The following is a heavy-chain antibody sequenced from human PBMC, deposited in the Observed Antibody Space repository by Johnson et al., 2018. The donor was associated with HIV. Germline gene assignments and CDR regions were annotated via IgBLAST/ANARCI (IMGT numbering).Heavy chain of an antibody. CDR3: ARGLGLLLRLGAFDI. CDR2: IRSKAYGGTT. Sequence: EVQLVESGGGLVQPGRSLRLSCTASGFTFGDYAMSWVRQAPGKGLEWVGFIRSKAYGGTTEYAASVKGRFTISRDDSKSIAYLQMNSLKTEDTAVYYCARGLGLLLRLGAFDIWGQGTMVTVSS. CDR1: GFTFGDYA. V-gene: IGHV3-49*04. D-gene: IGHD3-22*01. J-gene: IGHJ3*02.